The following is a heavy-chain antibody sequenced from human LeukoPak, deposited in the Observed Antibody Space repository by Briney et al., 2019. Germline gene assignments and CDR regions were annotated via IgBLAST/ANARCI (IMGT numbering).Heavy chain of an antibody. Sequence: PSETLSLTCTVSGGSISIYYWSWIRQPPGKGLEWIGEINHSGSTNYNPSLKSRVTISVDTSKNQFSLKLSSVTAADTAVYYCARGPYYYDSSGYYAGISDYWGQGTLVTVSS. V-gene: IGHV4-34*01. CDR2: INHSGST. CDR1: GGSISIYY. J-gene: IGHJ4*02. D-gene: IGHD3-22*01. CDR3: ARGPYYYDSSGYYAGISDY.